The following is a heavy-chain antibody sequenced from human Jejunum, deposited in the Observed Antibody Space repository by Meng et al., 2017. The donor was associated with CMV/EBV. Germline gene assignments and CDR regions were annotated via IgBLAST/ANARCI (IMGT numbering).Heavy chain of an antibody. CDR3: ARLVVVPDDINYFEY. Sequence: SISSSSYYWGWIRQPPGKGLEWIGSFYYAGGAYYNPSLKSRVTISVDTSKNQFSLKVTSVTAADTAIYYCARLVVVPDDINYFEYWGQGTLVTVSS. D-gene: IGHD2-2*02. CDR1: SISSSSYY. CDR2: FYYAGGA. J-gene: IGHJ4*02. V-gene: IGHV4-39*07.